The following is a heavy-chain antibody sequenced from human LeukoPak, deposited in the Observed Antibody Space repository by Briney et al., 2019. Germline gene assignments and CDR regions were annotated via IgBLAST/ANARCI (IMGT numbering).Heavy chain of an antibody. CDR1: GGSFSGYY. CDR2: INHSGST. Sequence: SETLSLTCAVYGGSFSGYYWSWIRQPPGKGLEWIGEINHSGSTNYNPSLKSRVTISVDTSQNQFSLKLSSVTAADTAVYYCARGPPPYIQLWSAYYYYGMDVWGQGTTVTVSS. D-gene: IGHD5-18*01. CDR3: ARGPPPYIQLWSAYYYYGMDV. J-gene: IGHJ6*02. V-gene: IGHV4-34*01.